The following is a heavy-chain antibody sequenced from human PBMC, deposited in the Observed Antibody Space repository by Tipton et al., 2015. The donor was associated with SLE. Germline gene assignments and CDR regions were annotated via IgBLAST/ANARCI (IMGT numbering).Heavy chain of an antibody. V-gene: IGHV4-34*01. CDR3: ARFRDRFDY. CDR1: GGSFSDYY. Sequence: TLSLTCAVYGGSFSDYYWSWIRQPPGKGLEWIGEINHSGSTKYKPSLKSRVTISVDTSKKQFSLKLSSVTAADTAVYYCARFRDRFDYWGQGTLVTVSS. D-gene: IGHD5-24*01. CDR2: INHSGST. J-gene: IGHJ4*02.